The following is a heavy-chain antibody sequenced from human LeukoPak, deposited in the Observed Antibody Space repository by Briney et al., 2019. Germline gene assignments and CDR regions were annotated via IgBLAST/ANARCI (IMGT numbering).Heavy chain of an antibody. V-gene: IGHV3-23*01. J-gene: IGHJ4*02. CDR2: IDGSGANT. Sequence: PGASLRLSWASSGFAFSRYAMSWVRQPPGKGLDWVSAIDGSGANTFYADSVKGRFTISRDNSKNTLYLQMNSLRAEDTALYFCVTRTVAGQFDYWGQGTLVTVSS. D-gene: IGHD6-19*01. CDR3: VTRTVAGQFDY. CDR1: GFAFSRYA.